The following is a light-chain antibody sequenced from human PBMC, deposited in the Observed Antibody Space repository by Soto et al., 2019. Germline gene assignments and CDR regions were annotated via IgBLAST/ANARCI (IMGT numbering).Light chain of an antibody. CDR2: GTF. CDR3: QQCVSSPYT. J-gene: IGKJ2*01. V-gene: IGKV3-20*01. CDR1: QSVSSNY. Sequence: IVLTQSPGTLSLSPGERATLSCRASQSVSSNYLAWYQQKPGQPPRLLLYGTFSRATGVPDRFSGSGSGTDLTLTINRLEPEDFAVYYCQQCVSSPYTFGQGTRLEIK.